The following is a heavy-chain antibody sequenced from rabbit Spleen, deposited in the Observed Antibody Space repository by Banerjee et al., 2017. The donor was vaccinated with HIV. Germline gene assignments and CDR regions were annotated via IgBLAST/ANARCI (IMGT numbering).Heavy chain of an antibody. Sequence: QEQVKETGGGLVQPGGSLTLSCKASGFDLSSYYYVCWVRQAPGKGLEWIACIYISGGSTYYASWAKGRFTISKTSSTTVTLQMTSLTAADTATYFCARDRGLWGPGTLVTVS. CDR3: ARDRGL. CDR2: IYISGGST. V-gene: IGHV1S45*01. J-gene: IGHJ4*01. CDR1: GFDLSSYYY.